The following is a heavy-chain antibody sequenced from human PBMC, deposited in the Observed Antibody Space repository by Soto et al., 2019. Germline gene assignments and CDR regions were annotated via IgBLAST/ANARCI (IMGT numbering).Heavy chain of an antibody. V-gene: IGHV4-30-2*01. CDR1: GGSISSGGYS. CDR2: IYHSGTT. D-gene: IGHD3-9*01. J-gene: IGHJ5*02. CDR3: SRLRYSEGWFDP. Sequence: PSETLSLTCAVSGGSISSGGYSWNWIRQPPGEGLEWIGYIYHSGTTYSNPSLKSRVTISVDRPKNQFSLKLSSVTAADTAVYYCSRLRYSEGWFDPWGQGTLVTVSS.